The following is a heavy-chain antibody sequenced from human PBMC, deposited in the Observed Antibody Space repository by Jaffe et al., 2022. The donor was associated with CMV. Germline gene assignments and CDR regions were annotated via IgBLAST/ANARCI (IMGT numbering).Heavy chain of an antibody. Sequence: QVQLVQSGAEVKKPGASVKVSCKASGYTFTSYGISWVRQAPGQGLEWMGWISAYNGNTNYAQKLQGRVTMTTDTSTSTAYMELRSLRSDDTAVYYCASVAVAGQQVAEYYFDYWGQGTLVTVSS. CDR3: ASVAVAGQQVAEYYFDY. V-gene: IGHV1-18*04. CDR1: GYTFTSYG. J-gene: IGHJ4*02. CDR2: ISAYNGNT. D-gene: IGHD6-19*01.